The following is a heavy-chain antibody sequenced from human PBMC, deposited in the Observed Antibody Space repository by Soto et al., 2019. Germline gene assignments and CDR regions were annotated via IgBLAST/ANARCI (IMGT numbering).Heavy chain of an antibody. CDR2: ITPVFGTA. Sequence: QVQLVQSGAEVKKPGSSVKVSCKASADTFNSCSLSWLRQAPGQRLEWMGGITPVFGTADYAQSFEDRLTITADDSTSIVYMELSSLRSDDTAVYYCARSLEGTTVTNWFDPWGQGALVTVSS. CDR1: ADTFNSCS. V-gene: IGHV1-69*01. CDR3: ARSLEGTTVTNWFDP. J-gene: IGHJ5*02. D-gene: IGHD4-17*01.